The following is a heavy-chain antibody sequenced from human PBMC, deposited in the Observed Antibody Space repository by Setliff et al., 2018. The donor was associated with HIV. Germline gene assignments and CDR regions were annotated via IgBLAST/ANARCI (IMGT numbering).Heavy chain of an antibody. D-gene: IGHD3-16*02. CDR3: ARESLNLGDLSSNPDASDI. V-gene: IGHV4-59*01. CDR2: SYYSGGA. CDR1: GASIRGFH. J-gene: IGHJ3*02. Sequence: SETLSLTCTVSGASIRGFHWSWIRQPPGKGLEWIGFSYYSGGANYPPSLKGQVTIPLDTSKGQFSLKLSVVTVEDTAMYYFARESLNLGDLSSNPDASDIWGQGTMVTVSS.